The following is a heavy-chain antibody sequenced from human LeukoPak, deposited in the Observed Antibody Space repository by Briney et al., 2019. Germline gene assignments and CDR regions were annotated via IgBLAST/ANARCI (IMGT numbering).Heavy chain of an antibody. CDR2: INHSGST. Sequence: SETLSLTCAVYGGSFSGYYWSWIRQPPGKGLEWIGEINHSGSTNYNPSLKSRVTISVDTSKSQFSLKLSSVTAADTAVYYCARAPTVASGRNFDYWGQGTLVTVSS. CDR3: ARAPTVASGRNFDY. J-gene: IGHJ4*02. D-gene: IGHD4-17*01. V-gene: IGHV4-34*01. CDR1: GGSFSGYY.